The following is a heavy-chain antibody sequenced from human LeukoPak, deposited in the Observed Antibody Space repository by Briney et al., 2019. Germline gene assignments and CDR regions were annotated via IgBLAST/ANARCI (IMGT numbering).Heavy chain of an antibody. D-gene: IGHD1-26*01. J-gene: IGHJ6*02. CDR3: AREEWELYSYGMDV. V-gene: IGHV3-48*04. CDR1: GFTFSSYW. CDR2: ISSSGSTI. Sequence: GGSLRLSCAASGFTFSSYWMSWVRQAPGKGLEWVSYISSSGSTIYYADSVKGRFTISRDNAKNSLYLQMNSLRAEDTAVYYCAREEWELYSYGMDVWGQGTTVTVSS.